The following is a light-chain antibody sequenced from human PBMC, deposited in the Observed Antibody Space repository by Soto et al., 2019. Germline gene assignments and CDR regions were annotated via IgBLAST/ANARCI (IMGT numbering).Light chain of an antibody. CDR3: NSYTNSTTYV. J-gene: IGLJ1*01. CDR2: EVS. V-gene: IGLV2-14*01. CDR1: TSDVGTTNSY. Sequence: APTHPAPISVSPVQSLTLSCSGTTSDVGTTNSYVAWYQQHPGQAPKLIIYEVSNRPSGVSDRFSGSKSGNTASLTISGLQAEDEADYYCNSYTNSTTYVFGQGTKV.